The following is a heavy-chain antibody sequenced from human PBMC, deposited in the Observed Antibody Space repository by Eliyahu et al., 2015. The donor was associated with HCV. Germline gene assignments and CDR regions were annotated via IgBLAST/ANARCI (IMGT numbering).Heavy chain of an antibody. CDR2: INPXSGDT. V-gene: IGHV1-2*06. CDR1: GYTFTDYY. J-gene: IGHJ4*02. Sequence: QVQLVQSGAEVKKPGASVKVSCKASGYTFTDYYIHWVRQAPGQGPEWMGRINPXSGDTNYAQKFQGRVTMTRDTSISTAYMELSRLRSDDTAVYYCARASYDSGGFYYDYWGQGTLLTVSS. D-gene: IGHD3-22*01. CDR3: ARASYDSGGFYYDY.